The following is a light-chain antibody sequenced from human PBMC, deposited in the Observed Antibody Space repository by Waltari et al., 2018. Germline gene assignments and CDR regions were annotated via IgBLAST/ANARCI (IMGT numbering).Light chain of an antibody. CDR1: TTDLGTYEY. J-gene: IGLJ2*01. V-gene: IGLV2-14*03. CDR2: AVT. CDR3: SSYATASALMV. Sequence: QSALTQPASVSGSLGQSVTISCTGSTTDLGTYEYVSWYQHHPGKAPKLIIFAVTNRPSGISTRFSGSKSGDTASLTISALQAEDEADYHCSSYATASALMVFGGGTRLTVL.